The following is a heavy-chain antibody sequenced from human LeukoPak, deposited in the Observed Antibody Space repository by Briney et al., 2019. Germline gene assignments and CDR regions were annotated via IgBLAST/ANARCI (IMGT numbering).Heavy chain of an antibody. CDR3: ARDLAGPPQEAFDI. V-gene: IGHV3-7*01. Sequence: PGGSLRLSCAASGFSINNYWMNWVRQAPGKGLEWVASIKKEGSERYYVDSVKGRFTISRDSTKNSLYLQMNTLRAEDTAVYYCARDLAGPPQEAFDIWGQGTMVTVSS. J-gene: IGHJ3*02. CDR1: GFSINNYW. CDR2: IKKEGSER.